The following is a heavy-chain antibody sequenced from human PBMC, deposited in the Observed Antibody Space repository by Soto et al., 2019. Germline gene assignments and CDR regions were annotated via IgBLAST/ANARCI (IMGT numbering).Heavy chain of an antibody. D-gene: IGHD1-1*01. CDR1: GYTFTGYY. CDR3: ARGSTTGTTPTGLPYYYGMDV. J-gene: IGHJ6*02. Sequence: ASVKGSCKASGYTFTGYYMHWVRQAPGQGLEWMGWINPNSGGTNYAQKFQGWVTMTRDTSISTAYMELSRLRSDDTAVYYCARGSTTGTTPTGLPYYYGMDVWGQGTTVTVSS. V-gene: IGHV1-2*04. CDR2: INPNSGGT.